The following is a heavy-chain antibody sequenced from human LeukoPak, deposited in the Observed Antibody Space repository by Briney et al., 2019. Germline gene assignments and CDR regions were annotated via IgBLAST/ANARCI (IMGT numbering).Heavy chain of an antibody. CDR2: ISGSGDST. Sequence: PGGSLRLTCSASGFTFSIFSSYAMSWVRQAPGKGLEWVSAISGSGDSTYYADSVKGRFTISRDNAKNTLYVQMNSLRVEDTAVYYCARARDGSRNAFDIWGQGTMVTVSS. V-gene: IGHV3-23*01. CDR1: GFTFSIFSSYA. J-gene: IGHJ3*02. D-gene: IGHD1-26*01. CDR3: ARARDGSRNAFDI.